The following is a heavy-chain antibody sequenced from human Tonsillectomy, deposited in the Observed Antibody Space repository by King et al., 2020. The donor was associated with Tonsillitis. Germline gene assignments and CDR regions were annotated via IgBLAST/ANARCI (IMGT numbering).Heavy chain of an antibody. D-gene: IGHD2-8*01. Sequence: VQLVESGGGVVLPGGSLRLSCAASGFTFDDYAMHWVRQAPGKGLEWVSLISGGGGSTYYSDSVKGRFPISRDNRKNSLYLQMNSLRTEDTALYYCAKDSSDALVRVYNWFDRWGQGTLVTVSS. J-gene: IGHJ5*02. V-gene: IGHV3-43*02. CDR2: ISGGGGST. CDR1: GFTFDDYA. CDR3: AKDSSDALVRVYNWFDR.